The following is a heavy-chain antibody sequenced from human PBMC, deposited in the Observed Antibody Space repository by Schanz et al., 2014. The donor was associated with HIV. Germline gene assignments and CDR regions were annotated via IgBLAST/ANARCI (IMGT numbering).Heavy chain of an antibody. CDR2: IYSGGTT. CDR3: ARGQSFDFWSGYRVGYFDY. J-gene: IGHJ4*02. Sequence: QVPLQESGPGLVKPSETLSLSCTVSGGSFSFYYWSWVRQPPGKGLEWIGRIYSGGTTNYNPSLKSRVTISVDTSKNQFSLKLSSVTAADTAVYYCARGQSFDFWSGYRVGYFDYWGQGTLVTVSS. D-gene: IGHD3-3*01. V-gene: IGHV4-4*07. CDR1: GGSFSFYY.